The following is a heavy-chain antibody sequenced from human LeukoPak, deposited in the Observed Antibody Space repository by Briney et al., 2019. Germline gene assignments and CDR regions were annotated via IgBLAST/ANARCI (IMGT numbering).Heavy chain of an antibody. CDR3: ARNLWFGESSDAFDM. V-gene: IGHV1-2*02. CDR2: INPKSGDT. CDR1: GYSFTGHY. J-gene: IGHJ3*02. Sequence: GASVKVSCKASGYSFTGHYIHWVRQAPGQGLEWMGWINPKSGDTNYAQKFQGRVTMTRDTSISTAYMDMSSLRSDDTAVYYCARNLWFGESSDAFDMWGQGTMVTVSS. D-gene: IGHD3-10*01.